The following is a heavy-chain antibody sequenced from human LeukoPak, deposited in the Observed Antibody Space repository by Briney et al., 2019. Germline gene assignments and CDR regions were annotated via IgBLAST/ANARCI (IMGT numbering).Heavy chain of an antibody. CDR2: INHSGSN. CDR1: GGSFSGYY. J-gene: IGHJ4*02. V-gene: IGHV4-34*01. Sequence: SETLSLTCAVYGGSFSGYYWSWLRQPPGKGLEWIGEINHSGSNKYNPSLTSRGTISVDKSKNQFSLKLSSVTAADTAAYYCARVESVVPAAMHSVVAANGDYFDYWGQGTLVTVSS. D-gene: IGHD2-2*01. CDR3: ARVESVVPAAMHSVVAANGDYFDY.